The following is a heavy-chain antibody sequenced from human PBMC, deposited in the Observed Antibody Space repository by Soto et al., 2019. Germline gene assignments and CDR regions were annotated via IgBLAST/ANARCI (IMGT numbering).Heavy chain of an antibody. CDR2: ISYDGSNK. CDR1: GFTFSSYA. Sequence: GGSLRLSCAASGFTFSSYAMHWVRQAPGKGLEWVAVISYDGSNKYYADSVKGRFTISRDNSKNTLYLQMNSLRAEDTAVYYCARGAAYCSSTSCYPRVGYYYYGMDVWGQGTTVTVSS. J-gene: IGHJ6*02. D-gene: IGHD2-2*01. CDR3: ARGAAYCSSTSCYPRVGYYYYGMDV. V-gene: IGHV3-30-3*01.